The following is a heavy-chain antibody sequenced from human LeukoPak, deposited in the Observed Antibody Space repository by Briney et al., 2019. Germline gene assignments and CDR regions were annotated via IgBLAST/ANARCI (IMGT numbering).Heavy chain of an antibody. D-gene: IGHD3-22*01. CDR1: GFTFDDYA. CDR3: GAGYYYDSSMNY. Sequence: GGSLRLSCAASGFTFDDYAMHWVRQAPGKGLEWVSGISWNSGSIGYADSVKGRFTISRDNAKNSLYLQMNSLRAEDTALYYCGAGYYYDSSMNYWGQGTLVTVSS. J-gene: IGHJ4*02. V-gene: IGHV3-9*01. CDR2: ISWNSGSI.